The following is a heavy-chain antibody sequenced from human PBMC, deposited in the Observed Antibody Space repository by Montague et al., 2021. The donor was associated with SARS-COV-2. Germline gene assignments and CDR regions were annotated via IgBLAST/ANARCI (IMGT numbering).Heavy chain of an antibody. Sequence: LVNPTQTLTLTCTFSGFSLNTPEVAVGWIRQPPGKALEWLALIYGGDEKRYGPSLQSRLTITRDTSKSQVVLTMTNMDPVDTATYFCAHRFAGFFDYWGQGILVTVSS. V-gene: IGHV2-5*05. CDR1: GFSLNTPEVA. J-gene: IGHJ4*02. CDR3: AHRFAGFFDY. CDR2: IYGGDEK.